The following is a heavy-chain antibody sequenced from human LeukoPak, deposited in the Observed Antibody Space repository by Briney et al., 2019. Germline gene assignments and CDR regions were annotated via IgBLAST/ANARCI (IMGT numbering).Heavy chain of an antibody. CDR1: GGPVSSSSYY. J-gene: IGHJ4*02. CDR3: AIAGYYGSGSRYYFDY. Sequence: SGTLSLTCTVSGGPVSSSSYYWGWVRQSPEKGLECIGTIYYAGDTYYNPSLESRLTISVDTSKTQFSLKLRSVTAADTAVYYCAIAGYYGSGSRYYFDYWGQVTLVTVSS. D-gene: IGHD3-10*01. CDR2: IYYAGDT. V-gene: IGHV4-39*01.